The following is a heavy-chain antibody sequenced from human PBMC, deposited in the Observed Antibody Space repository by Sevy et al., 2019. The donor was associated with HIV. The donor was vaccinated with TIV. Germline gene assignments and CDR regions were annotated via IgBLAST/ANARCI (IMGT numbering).Heavy chain of an antibody. CDR3: AVLATISSFDY. V-gene: IGHV1-2*06. Sequence: ASVKVSCKASGYTFAVYYMHWVRQAPGQGLECMGRINPNSGVTNYAQKFQGRVTMTRDTSITTAYMELNRLGSDDTAVYYCAVLATISSFDYWGQGSLVTVSS. D-gene: IGHD5-12*01. CDR1: GYTFAVYY. J-gene: IGHJ4*02. CDR2: INPNSGVT.